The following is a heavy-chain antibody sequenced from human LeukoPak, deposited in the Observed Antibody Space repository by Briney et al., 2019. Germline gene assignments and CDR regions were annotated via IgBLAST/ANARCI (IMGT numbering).Heavy chain of an antibody. CDR3: ARGITAGSFDI. V-gene: IGHV3-64*01. D-gene: IGHD3-10*01. Sequence: GGSLRLSCAASGFTFSSYAMHWVRQAPGEGLEYVSAISSNGGSTYYANSVKGRFTISRDNSKNTLYLQMGSLRAEDMAVYYCARGITAGSFDIWGQGTMVTVSS. CDR1: GFTFSSYA. CDR2: ISSNGGST. J-gene: IGHJ3*02.